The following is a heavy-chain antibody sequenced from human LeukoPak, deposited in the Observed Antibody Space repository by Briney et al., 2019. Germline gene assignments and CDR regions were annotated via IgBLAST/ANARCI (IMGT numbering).Heavy chain of an antibody. CDR2: IYYSGST. Sequence: TLSLTCTVSGGSISSGGYYWSWIRQHPGKGLEWIGYIYYSGSTYYNPSLKSRVTISVDTSKNQFSLKLSSVTAADTAVYYCARGSSGSYLALWGQGTLVTVSS. CDR1: GGSISSGGYY. CDR3: ARGSSGSYLAL. J-gene: IGHJ4*02. V-gene: IGHV4-31*03. D-gene: IGHD3-10*01.